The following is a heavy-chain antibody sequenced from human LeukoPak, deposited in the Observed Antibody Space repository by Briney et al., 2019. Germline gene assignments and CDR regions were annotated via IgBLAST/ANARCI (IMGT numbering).Heavy chain of an antibody. D-gene: IGHD3-22*01. CDR3: ARDGLPFTHYYDSSGYYELDYYYYMDV. J-gene: IGHJ6*03. V-gene: IGHV3-30*03. CDR2: ISFDGGNK. CDR1: GFTFQTFG. Sequence: GGSLRLSCAVSGFTFQTFGIHWVRQTPGKGLEWVALISFDGGNKYYTDSVKGRFTISRDNSKNTLYLQMNSLRAEDTAVYYCARDGLPFTHYYDSSGYYELDYYYYMDVWGKGTTVTVSS.